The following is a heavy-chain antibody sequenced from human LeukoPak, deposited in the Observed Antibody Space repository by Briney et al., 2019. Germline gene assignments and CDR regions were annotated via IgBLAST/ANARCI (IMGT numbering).Heavy chain of an antibody. J-gene: IGHJ4*02. CDR3: ARQDYGNYPGY. V-gene: IGHV4-34*01. CDR1: GGPFSGYF. Sequence: SETLSLTCAVYGGPFSGYFWGWIRQPPGQGLEWIGEINHSGITNYNPSLESRVTISVDTSKNQFSLKLSSVTAADTAVYYCARQDYGNYPGYWGQGTLVTVSS. D-gene: IGHD4-11*01. CDR2: INHSGIT.